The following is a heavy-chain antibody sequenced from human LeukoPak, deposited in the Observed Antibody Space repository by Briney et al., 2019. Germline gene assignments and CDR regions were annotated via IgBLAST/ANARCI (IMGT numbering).Heavy chain of an antibody. V-gene: IGHV3-23*01. Sequence: PGGSLRLSCAASGFSLSSYATTWVRQAPGKGLEWVSAISGSGTDTYYADSVKGRFTISRDNSKTTLYLQMNSLRAEDTAVYYCAKGPVPAASDYWGQGTLVTVSS. CDR3: AKGPVPAASDY. J-gene: IGHJ4*02. CDR2: ISGSGTDT. CDR1: GFSLSSYA. D-gene: IGHD2-2*01.